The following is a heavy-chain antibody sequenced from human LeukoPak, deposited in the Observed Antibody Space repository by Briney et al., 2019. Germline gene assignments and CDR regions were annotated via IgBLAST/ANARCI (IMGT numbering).Heavy chain of an antibody. Sequence: ASVKVSCKASGYTFTGYYMHWVRQAPGQGLEWMGWINPNSGGTNYAQKFQGRVTITRNTSISTAYMELSSLRSEDTAVYYCAREAPKYGSGRDYYYYMDVWGKGTTVTVSS. CDR3: AREAPKYGSGRDYYYYMDV. CDR1: GYTFTGYY. D-gene: IGHD6-25*01. V-gene: IGHV1-2*02. CDR2: INPNSGGT. J-gene: IGHJ6*03.